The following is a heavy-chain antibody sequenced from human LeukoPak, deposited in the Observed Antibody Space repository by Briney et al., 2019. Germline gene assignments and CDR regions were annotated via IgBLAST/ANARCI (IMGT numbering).Heavy chain of an antibody. V-gene: IGHV3-23*01. CDR2: ISGSGGST. D-gene: IGHD2-21*02. Sequence: TGGSLRLSCAASGFTFSSYAMSWVRQAPGKGLEWVSAISGSGGSTYYADSVKGRFTISRDNSKNTLYLQMNSLRAEDTAVYYCAKAYHPVVVTARLCPLDNWGQGTLVTVSS. CDR1: GFTFSSYA. CDR3: AKAYHPVVVTARLCPLDN. J-gene: IGHJ4*02.